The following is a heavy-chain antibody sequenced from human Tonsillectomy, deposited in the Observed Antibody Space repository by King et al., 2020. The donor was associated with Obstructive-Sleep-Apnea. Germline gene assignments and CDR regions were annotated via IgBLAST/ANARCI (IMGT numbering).Heavy chain of an antibody. CDR1: GFTFSSYA. CDR2: ISYDGSNK. D-gene: IGHD3-16*02. V-gene: IGHV3-30*04. Sequence: VQLVESGGGVVQPGRSLRLSCAASGFTFSSYAIHWVRQAPGRGLEWVAVISYDGSNKYYADSVKGRFTISRDNSKNTLYLQMNSLRAEDTAVYYCARDHYDYVWGGYRYTGGGVVDYWGQGTLVTVSS. CDR3: ARDHYDYVWGGYRYTGGGVVDY. J-gene: IGHJ4*02.